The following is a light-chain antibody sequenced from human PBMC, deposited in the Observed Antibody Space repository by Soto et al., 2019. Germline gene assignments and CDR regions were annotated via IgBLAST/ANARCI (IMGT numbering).Light chain of an antibody. V-gene: IGKV3-15*01. Sequence: ETVVTQSPATLSVSPGERATRSCRSSQSINTNLAWYQQEPGQAPRLLIYRASTRATGIPARLSGSGSGTEFPLTIASLQSEDFATYYCQQYDDWPESTFGQGTKVDIK. CDR3: QQYDDWPEST. J-gene: IGKJ2*01. CDR2: RAS. CDR1: QSINTN.